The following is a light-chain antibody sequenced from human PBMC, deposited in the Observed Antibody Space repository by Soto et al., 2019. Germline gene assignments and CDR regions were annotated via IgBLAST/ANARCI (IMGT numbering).Light chain of an antibody. J-gene: IGKJ1*01. V-gene: IGKV3-20*01. CDR3: QQYGSLPRT. Sequence: EIVLTQSPGTLSLSPGERATLSCRASQSVGSSLLAWYQQTPGQAPRLLIYGASSRPTGIPDRFSGSGSGTDFTLTISRLEPEDFVVYYCQQYGSLPRTFGQGTKVEIQ. CDR1: QSVGSSL. CDR2: GAS.